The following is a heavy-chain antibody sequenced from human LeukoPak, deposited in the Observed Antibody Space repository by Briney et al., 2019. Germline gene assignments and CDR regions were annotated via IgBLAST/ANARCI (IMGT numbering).Heavy chain of an antibody. J-gene: IGHJ3*02. CDR2: LSSSINYI. CDR1: GFTVSNNY. V-gene: IGHV3-21*01. CDR3: ARVKFDYCSSTSCSDAFDI. Sequence: GGSLRLSCAASGFTVSNNYMNWVRQAPGKGLEWVSSLSSSINYIYYADSVKGRFTISRDNAKNSLYLQMNSLRAEDTAVYFCARVKFDYCSSTSCSDAFDIWGQGTKVTVSS. D-gene: IGHD2-2*01.